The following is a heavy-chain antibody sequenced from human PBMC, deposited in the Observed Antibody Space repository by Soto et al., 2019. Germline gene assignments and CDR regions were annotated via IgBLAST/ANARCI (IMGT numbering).Heavy chain of an antibody. J-gene: IGHJ3*02. CDR1: GYTFTSYY. V-gene: IGHV1-46*01. CDR2: INPSGGST. CDR3: ARVASGSYRAFDI. Sequence: ASVKVSCKASGYTFTSYYMHWVRQAPGQGLEWMGIINPSGGSTSYAQKFQGRVTMARDTSTSTVYMELSSLRSDDTAVYYCARVASGSYRAFDIWGQGTMVTVS. D-gene: IGHD1-26*01.